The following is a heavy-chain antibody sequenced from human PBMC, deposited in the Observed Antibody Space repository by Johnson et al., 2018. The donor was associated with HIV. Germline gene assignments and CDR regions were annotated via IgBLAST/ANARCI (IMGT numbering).Heavy chain of an antibody. CDR3: AKADTMAGDAFDI. CDR2: ISSDGSNT. Sequence: QVQLVESGGGLVKPGGSLRLSCAASGFTFSSYAMHWVRQAPGKGLEWVAVISSDGSNTYYADSVKGRFTISRDNSKNTLYLQMNSLRAEDTAMYYCAKADTMAGDAFDIWGQGTMVTVSS. CDR1: GFTFSSYA. J-gene: IGHJ3*02. V-gene: IGHV3-30-3*01. D-gene: IGHD2-2*01.